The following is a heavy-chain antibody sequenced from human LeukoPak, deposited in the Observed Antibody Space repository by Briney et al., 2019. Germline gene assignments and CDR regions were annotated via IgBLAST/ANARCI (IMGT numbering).Heavy chain of an antibody. V-gene: IGHV4-39*01. CDR2: TYYSGST. D-gene: IGHD6-6*01. J-gene: IGHJ5*02. Sequence: PSETLSLTCTVSGGSISSSSYYWGWIRQPPGKGLEWIGSTYYSGSTYYNPSLRSRVTISVDTSKNQFSLKLSSVTAADTAVYYCARHFVPVREARPNWFDPWGQGTLATVSS. CDR3: ARHFVPVREARPNWFDP. CDR1: GGSISSSSYY.